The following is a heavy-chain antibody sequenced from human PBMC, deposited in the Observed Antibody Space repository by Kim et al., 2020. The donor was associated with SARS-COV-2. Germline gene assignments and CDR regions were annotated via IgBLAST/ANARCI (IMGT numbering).Heavy chain of an antibody. CDR1: GGSISSGGYY. V-gene: IGHV4-31*03. CDR2: IYYSGST. D-gene: IGHD3-10*01. Sequence: SETLSLTCTVSGGSISSGGYYWSWIRQHPGKGLEWIGYIYYSGSTYYNPSLKSRVTISVDTSKNQFSLKLSSVTAADTAVYYCARGGGSYGSGKYDAFDIWGQGTMVTVSS. CDR3: ARGGGSYGSGKYDAFDI. J-gene: IGHJ3*02.